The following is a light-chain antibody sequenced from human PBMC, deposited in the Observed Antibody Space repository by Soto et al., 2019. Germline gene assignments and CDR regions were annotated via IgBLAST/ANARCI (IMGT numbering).Light chain of an antibody. V-gene: IGKV1-8*01. CDR3: QQYYSYPPFS. CDR1: QGISSY. CDR2: AAS. Sequence: AIRMTQSPSSLSASTGDRVTITCRASQGISSYLAWYQQKPGKAPKLLIYAASTFQSGVPSRFSGSGSGTDFTLTISCLQSEDFTTYYCQQYYSYPPFSLGPGTKVDIK. J-gene: IGKJ3*01.